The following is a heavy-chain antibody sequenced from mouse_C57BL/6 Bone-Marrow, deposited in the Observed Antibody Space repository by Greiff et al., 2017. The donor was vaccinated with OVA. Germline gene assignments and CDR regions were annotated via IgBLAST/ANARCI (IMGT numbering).Heavy chain of an antibody. CDR1: GFTFSSYA. J-gene: IGHJ2*01. Sequence: EVKLVESGGGLVKPGGSLKLSCAASGFTFSSYAMSWVRQTPEKRLEWVATISDGGSYTYYPENVKGRFTISRDNAKNKLYLQMSHMKSEDTAMYYCATHSGRRYFDYWGQGTTLTVSS. CDR2: ISDGGSYT. V-gene: IGHV5-4*03. CDR3: ATHSGRRYFDY.